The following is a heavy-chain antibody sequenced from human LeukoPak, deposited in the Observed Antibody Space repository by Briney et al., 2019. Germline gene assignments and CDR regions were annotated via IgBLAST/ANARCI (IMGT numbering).Heavy chain of an antibody. V-gene: IGHV1-18*01. Sequence: ASMKVSCEASGYSFSSLHINGLRQAPGQGLEWMGWINGYNGNTLYSQNLQGRVTMTRDTATNTVYLELRTLRLDDNAGYYCSRGAQARGACFNCYSSSLDYWGQGNLITVSS. D-gene: IGHD2-15*01. J-gene: IGHJ4*02. CDR2: INGYNGNT. CDR1: GYSFSSLH. CDR3: SRGAQARGACFNCYSSSLDY.